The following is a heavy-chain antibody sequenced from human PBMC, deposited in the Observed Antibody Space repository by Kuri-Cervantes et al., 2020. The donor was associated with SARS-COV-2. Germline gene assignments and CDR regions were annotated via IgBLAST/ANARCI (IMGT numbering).Heavy chain of an antibody. Sequence: ETLSLTCAASGFTFSSYAMSWVRQAPGKGLEWVSAISGSGGSTYYADSVKGRFTISRDNSKNTLYLQVNSLRAEDTAVYYCAKNHGGGYDFSIHFDTYFDYWGQGTLVTVSS. CDR3: AKNHGGGYDFSIHFDTYFDY. D-gene: IGHD3-3*01. CDR2: ISGSGGST. V-gene: IGHV3-23*01. CDR1: GFTFSSYA. J-gene: IGHJ4*02.